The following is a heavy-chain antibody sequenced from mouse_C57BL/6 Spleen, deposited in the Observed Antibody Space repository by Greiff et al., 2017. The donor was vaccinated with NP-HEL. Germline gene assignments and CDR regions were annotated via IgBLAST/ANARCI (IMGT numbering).Heavy chain of an antibody. CDR3: ARDLAAGGMDY. Sequence: EVKLMESGGGLVKPGGSLKLSCAASGFTFSSYAMSWVRQTPEKRLEWVATISDGGSYTYYPDNVKGRFTISRDNAKNNLYLQMSHLKSEDTAMYYCARDLAAGGMDYWGQGTSVTVSS. V-gene: IGHV5-4*01. J-gene: IGHJ4*01. CDR1: GFTFSSYA. CDR2: ISDGGSYT.